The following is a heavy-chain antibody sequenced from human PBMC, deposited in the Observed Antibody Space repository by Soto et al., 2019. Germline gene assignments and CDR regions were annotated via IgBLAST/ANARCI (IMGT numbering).Heavy chain of an antibody. V-gene: IGHV5-51*01. D-gene: IGHD1-1*01. J-gene: IGHJ4*02. CDR1: GESFPRYC. Sequence: EFLGISRNGCGESFPRYCIGWVRQVPGKGLEWMGIIYPGGSDTRYSPSFQGQVTISADKSISTAYLQWSSLKASDTAMYYCARHKVHALLQLERRGVHYRAQGTLVT. CDR3: ARHKVHALLQLERRGVHY. CDR2: IYPGGSDT.